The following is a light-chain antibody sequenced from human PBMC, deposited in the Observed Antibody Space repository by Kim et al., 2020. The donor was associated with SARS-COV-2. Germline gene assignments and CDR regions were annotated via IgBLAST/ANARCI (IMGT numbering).Light chain of an antibody. CDR1: SSDVGGYNY. J-gene: IGLJ2*01. V-gene: IGLV2-14*03. CDR3: SSYTSSSTR. Sequence: PGQSITSSYTGTSSDVGGYNYVSWYQQHPGKAPKLMIYDVSNRPSGVSNRFSGSKSGNTASLTISGLQAEDEADYYCSSYTSSSTRFGGGTQLTVL. CDR2: DVS.